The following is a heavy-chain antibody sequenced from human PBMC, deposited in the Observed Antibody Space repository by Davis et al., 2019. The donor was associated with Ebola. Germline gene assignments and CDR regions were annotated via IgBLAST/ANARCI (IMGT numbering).Heavy chain of an antibody. D-gene: IGHD3-10*01. J-gene: IGHJ4*02. Sequence: GGSLRLSCAASGFTFSGYGMHWVRQAPGKGLEWVTVISYDGRNKYYTDSVKGRFTVSRDNSKSTMFLQMNGLRAEDTAVYYCARSLWPLGDYWGQGTLVTVSS. CDR2: ISYDGRNK. CDR3: ARSLWPLGDY. V-gene: IGHV3-33*01. CDR1: GFTFSGYG.